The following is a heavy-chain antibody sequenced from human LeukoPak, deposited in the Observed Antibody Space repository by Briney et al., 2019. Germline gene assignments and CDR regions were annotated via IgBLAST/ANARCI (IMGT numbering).Heavy chain of an antibody. D-gene: IGHD3-22*01. Sequence: PSETLSLTCTVSGYSISSGYYWGWIRQPPGKGLEWIANIYHSGLIYYNPSLKSRITISVDTSKNQFSLKLSSVTAADTAVYYCARDPPRDYYDSSGYDDYWGQGTLVTVSS. CDR2: IYHSGLI. CDR3: ARDPPRDYYDSSGYDDY. V-gene: IGHV4-38-2*02. J-gene: IGHJ4*02. CDR1: GYSISSGYY.